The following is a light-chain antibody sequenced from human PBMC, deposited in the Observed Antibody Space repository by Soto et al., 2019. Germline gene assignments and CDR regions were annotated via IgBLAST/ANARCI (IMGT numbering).Light chain of an antibody. V-gene: IGKV3-15*01. J-gene: IGKJ4*01. CDR3: QQYGSSLPLT. CDR2: GVS. CDR1: QPVNNN. Sequence: IEMTQSPATLSASPGDRATLSCRASQPVNNNLAWYQQKPGQAPRLLIYGVSTRATGISARFSGGGSVTDFTLTISRLEPEDFAVYYCQQYGSSLPLTFGGGTKVDIK.